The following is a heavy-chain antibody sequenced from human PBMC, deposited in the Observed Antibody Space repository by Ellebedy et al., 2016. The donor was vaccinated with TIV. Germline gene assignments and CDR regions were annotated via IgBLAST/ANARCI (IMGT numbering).Heavy chain of an antibody. Sequence: PGGSLRLSCGASGFTFSRFWMAWLRQAPGNGLEWVAHIKYDEIEKYHMDSVKGRFTISRDNARNSLYLQMNSLRVDDTAIYYCARDTVEVPRGDAFDIWGQGTMVTVSS. CDR1: GFTFSRFW. J-gene: IGHJ3*02. D-gene: IGHD2-2*01. V-gene: IGHV3-7*04. CDR2: IKYDEIEK. CDR3: ARDTVEVPRGDAFDI.